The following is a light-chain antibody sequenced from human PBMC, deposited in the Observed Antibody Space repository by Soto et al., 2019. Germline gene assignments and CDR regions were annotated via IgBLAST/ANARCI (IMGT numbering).Light chain of an antibody. Sequence: QSALTQPASVSGSPGQSITIPCTGTSSDVGGYKYVSWYQQVPGKVPKLIIFEVHNRPSGISNRFSGSKSGNTASLTISGLQPEDEGDYYCCSKTSTNTLVFGGGTKVT. CDR1: SSDVGGYKY. V-gene: IGLV2-14*01. CDR2: EVH. J-gene: IGLJ3*02. CDR3: CSKTSTNTLV.